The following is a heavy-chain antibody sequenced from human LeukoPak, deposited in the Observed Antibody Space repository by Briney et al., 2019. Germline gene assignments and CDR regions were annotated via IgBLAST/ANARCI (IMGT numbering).Heavy chain of an antibody. V-gene: IGHV3-11*04. CDR1: GFTFSDYY. D-gene: IGHD6-19*01. CDR3: TRDAALVPGRNF. CDR2: ISYSGSTL. J-gene: IGHJ4*02. Sequence: PGGSLRLSCAASGFTFSDYYMSWIRQAPGKGLEWVSYISYSGSTLYYADSVEGRFTMSRDNANNSVYLEMNSLRAEDTAVYYCTRDAALVPGRNFRGQGTLVTVSS.